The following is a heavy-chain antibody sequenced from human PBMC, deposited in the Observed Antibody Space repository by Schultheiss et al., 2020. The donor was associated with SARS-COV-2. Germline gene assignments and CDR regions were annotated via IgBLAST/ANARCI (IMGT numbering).Heavy chain of an antibody. CDR3: ARSGGYCSGGSCYSVNYFDY. CDR1: GYSISSGYY. CDR2: IYHSGST. J-gene: IGHJ4*02. D-gene: IGHD2-15*01. Sequence: SETLSLTCAVSGYSISSGYYWGWIRQPPGKGLEWIGSIYHSGSTYYNPSLKSRVTISVDTSKNQFSLKLSSVTAADTAVYYCARSGGYCSGGSCYSVNYFDYWGQGTLVTVSS. V-gene: IGHV4-38-2*01.